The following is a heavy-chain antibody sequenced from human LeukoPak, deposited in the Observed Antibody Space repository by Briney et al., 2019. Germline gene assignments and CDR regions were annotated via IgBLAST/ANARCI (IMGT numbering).Heavy chain of an antibody. D-gene: IGHD5-24*01. CDR2: IYYSGST. Sequence: SETLSLTCTVSGGSISSSSYYWGWIRQPPGKGLEWIGSIYYSGSTYYNPSLKSRVTISVDTSKNQFSLKLSSVTAADTAVYHCATLEEMAVDYWGQGTLVTVSS. V-gene: IGHV4-39*07. CDR1: GGSISSSSYY. CDR3: ATLEEMAVDY. J-gene: IGHJ4*02.